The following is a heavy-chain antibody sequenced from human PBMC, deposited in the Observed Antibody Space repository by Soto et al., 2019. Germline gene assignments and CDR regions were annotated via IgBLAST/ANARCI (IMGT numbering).Heavy chain of an antibody. CDR1: GLTFSSYS. CDR2: ISSSSSYI. Sequence: GGSLRLSCAASGLTFSSYSMNWVRQAPGKGLEWVSSISSSSSYIYYADSVKGRFTISRDNAKNSLYLQMNSLRAEDTAVYYCARIGYRSDPALVEDDYWGQGTLVTVSS. V-gene: IGHV3-21*01. J-gene: IGHJ4*02. CDR3: ARIGYRSDPALVEDDY. D-gene: IGHD3-22*01.